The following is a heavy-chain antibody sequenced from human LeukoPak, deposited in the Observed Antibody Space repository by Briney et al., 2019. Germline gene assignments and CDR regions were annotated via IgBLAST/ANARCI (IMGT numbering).Heavy chain of an antibody. CDR1: GFTFSSYA. V-gene: IGHV3-23*01. Sequence: GGSLRLSCAASGFTFSSYAMSWVRQAPGKGLEWVSAISGSGGSTYYADSVKGRFTISRDNSKNTLYLQMNSLRAEDTAVYYCARTPKGRYFDWLFDYWGQGTLVTVSS. CDR3: ARTPKGRYFDWLFDY. CDR2: ISGSGGST. D-gene: IGHD3-9*01. J-gene: IGHJ4*02.